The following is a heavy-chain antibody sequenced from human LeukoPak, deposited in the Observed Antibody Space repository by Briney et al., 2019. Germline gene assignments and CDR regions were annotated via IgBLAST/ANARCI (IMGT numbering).Heavy chain of an antibody. J-gene: IGHJ5*02. V-gene: IGHV4-34*01. D-gene: IGHD3-10*01. CDR2: INHSGST. CDR3: ARDGMVRGVQPTNWFDP. CDR1: GGSFSGYY. Sequence: PSETLSLTCAVYGGSFSGYYWSWIRQPPGKGLEWIGEINHSGSTNYNPSLKSRVTISVDTSKNQFSLRLSSVTAADTAVYYCARDGMVRGVQPTNWFDPWGQGTLVTVSS.